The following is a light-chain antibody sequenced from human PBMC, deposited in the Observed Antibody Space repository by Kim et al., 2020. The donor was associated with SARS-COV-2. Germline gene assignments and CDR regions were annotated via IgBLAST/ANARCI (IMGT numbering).Light chain of an antibody. Sequence: SYELTQPPSMSVSPGQTARITCSGDTLPKQYAYWYQQKPGQAPVLVIYKDSERPSGIPERFSGSSSGTTVMLSITGVQAEDEADYYCQSADSSGAYKVFGGGTQLTVL. V-gene: IGLV3-25*03. CDR2: KDS. CDR3: QSADSSGAYKV. CDR1: TLPKQY. J-gene: IGLJ3*02.